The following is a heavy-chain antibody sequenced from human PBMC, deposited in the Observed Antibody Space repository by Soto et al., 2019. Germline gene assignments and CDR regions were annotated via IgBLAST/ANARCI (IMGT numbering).Heavy chain of an antibody. J-gene: IGHJ6*02. CDR2: IYYSGST. Sequence: SETLSLTCTVSGGSISSGDYYWSWIRQPPGKGLEWIGYIYYSGSTYYNPSLKSRVTISVDTSKNQFSLKLSSVTAADTAVYYCARDLKEGFGVPTYYYGMDVWGQGTTVTVSS. V-gene: IGHV4-30-4*01. CDR3: ARDLKEGFGVPTYYYGMDV. D-gene: IGHD3-10*01. CDR1: GGSISSGDYY.